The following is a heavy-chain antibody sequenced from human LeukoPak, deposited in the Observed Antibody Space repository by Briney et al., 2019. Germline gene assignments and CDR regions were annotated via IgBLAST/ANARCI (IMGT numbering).Heavy chain of an antibody. J-gene: IGHJ4*02. CDR1: GGSFSGYY. CDR2: INHSGRT. CDR3: ARVGYDFWSGYL. Sequence: SETLSLTCAVYGGSFSGYYWSWIRQPPGKGLEWIGEINHSGRTNYNPSLKSRVTISVDTSKNQFSLKLSSVTAADTAVYYCARVGYDFWSGYLWGQGTLVTVSS. D-gene: IGHD3-3*01. V-gene: IGHV4-34*01.